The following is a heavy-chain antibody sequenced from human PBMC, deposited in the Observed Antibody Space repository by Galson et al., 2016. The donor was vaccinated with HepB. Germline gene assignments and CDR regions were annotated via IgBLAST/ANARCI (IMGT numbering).Heavy chain of an antibody. D-gene: IGHD6-19*01. Sequence: CAISGDSVSSSSAAWNWIRQSPSRGLEWLGRTYYRSKWYNEYAVSVKSRITINPDTSKNQFSLQLNSVTPEDTAVYYCARDLREALAGTGYYYYGLDVWGQGTTVTVSS. CDR2: TYYRSKWYN. CDR1: GDSVSSSSAA. CDR3: ARDLREALAGTGYYYYGLDV. J-gene: IGHJ6*02. V-gene: IGHV6-1*01.